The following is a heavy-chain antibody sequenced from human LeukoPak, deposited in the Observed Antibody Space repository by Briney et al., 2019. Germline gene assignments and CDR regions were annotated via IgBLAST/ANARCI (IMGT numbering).Heavy chain of an antibody. CDR1: GGSFSGYY. J-gene: IGHJ4*02. D-gene: IGHD2-2*02. V-gene: IGHV4-34*01. CDR3: ARAYCSSTSCYRRYFDY. Sequence: SETLSLTCAVYGGSFSGYYWSWIRQPPGKGLEWIGEINHSGGTNYNPSLKSRVTISVDTSKNQFSLKLSSVTAADTAVYYCARAYCSSTSCYRRYFDYWGQGTLVTVSS. CDR2: INHSGGT.